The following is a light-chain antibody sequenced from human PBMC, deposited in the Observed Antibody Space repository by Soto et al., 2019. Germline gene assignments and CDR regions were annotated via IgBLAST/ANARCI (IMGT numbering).Light chain of an antibody. V-gene: IGLV4-69*01. J-gene: IGLJ2*01. CDR2: LNSDGRH. CDR1: SGHSTYA. Sequence: QPVLTQSPSASASLGASVKLTCTLSSGHSTYAIAWHQQQPEKGPRYLMKLNSDGRHSKGDGIPDRFSGSSSGAERYLTISSLQSEDEADYYCQTWGTGIHVVFGGGTQLTVL. CDR3: QTWGTGIHVV.